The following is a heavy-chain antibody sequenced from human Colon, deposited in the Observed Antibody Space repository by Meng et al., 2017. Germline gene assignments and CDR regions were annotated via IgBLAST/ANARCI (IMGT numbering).Heavy chain of an antibody. V-gene: IGHV4-31*03. CDR1: GGSISSGGYY. Sequence: QAQLQESGPGLVKPSQTLSLTCTVSGGSISSGGYYWTWIRQHPGKGLEWIGYIYHSGTTYYNPSLKSRVTISVDTSENQFSLNLRSVTAADTAVYFCARTLRDYGKIDYWGQGTLVTVSS. J-gene: IGHJ4*02. D-gene: IGHD4-17*01. CDR3: ARTLRDYGKIDY. CDR2: IYHSGTT.